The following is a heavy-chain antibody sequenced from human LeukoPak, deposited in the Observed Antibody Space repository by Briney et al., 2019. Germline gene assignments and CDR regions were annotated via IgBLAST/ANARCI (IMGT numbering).Heavy chain of an antibody. V-gene: IGHV1-24*01. J-gene: IGHJ5*02. CDR2: FDPEDGET. CDR1: GYTLTELS. Sequence: GASVTVSCKVSGYTLTELSMHWVRQAPGKGLEWMGGFDPEDGETIYAQKFQGRVTMTEDTSTDTAYMELSSLRSEDTAVYYCATGGAAAGLNWFDPWGQGTLVTVSS. CDR3: ATGGAAAGLNWFDP. D-gene: IGHD6-13*01.